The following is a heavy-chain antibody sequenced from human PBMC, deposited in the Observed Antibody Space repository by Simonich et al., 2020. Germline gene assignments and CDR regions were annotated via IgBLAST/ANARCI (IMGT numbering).Heavy chain of an antibody. J-gene: IGHJ4*02. CDR1: GFTFSSYW. D-gene: IGHD3-10*01. V-gene: IGHV3-7*01. CDR3: ARDREVYGSGSYYNY. Sequence: EVQLVESGGGLVQPGGSLRLSCAASGFTFSSYWMSWVRHAPGKGLEWVANIKQEESEKYYVDSVKGRFTISRDNAKNSLYLQMNSLRAEDTAVYYCARDREVYGSGSYYNYWGQGTLVTVSS. CDR2: IKQEESEK.